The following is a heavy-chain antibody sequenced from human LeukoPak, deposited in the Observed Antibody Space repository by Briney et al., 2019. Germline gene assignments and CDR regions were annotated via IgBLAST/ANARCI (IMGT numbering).Heavy chain of an antibody. Sequence: GGSLRLSCAASGFTFSSHAMSWVRQAPGKGLEWVSTISGGGASTYYADSVQGRFTISRDNSKNTVYLQMNSLRDEDTAVYYCAKGGSSWSRWDYWGQGTLVTVSS. D-gene: IGHD6-13*01. CDR3: AKGGSSWSRWDY. CDR1: GFTFSSHA. CDR2: ISGGGAST. V-gene: IGHV3-23*01. J-gene: IGHJ4*02.